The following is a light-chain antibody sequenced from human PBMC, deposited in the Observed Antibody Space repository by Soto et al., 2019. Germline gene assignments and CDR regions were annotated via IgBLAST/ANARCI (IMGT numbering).Light chain of an antibody. CDR1: QSINTY. Sequence: DIVLTQSPATLSLFPGDRSTLSCRASQSINTYLAWYQQKPGQAPRLLIYDASKRATGIPARFSGSGSGTNFTLTISSLEPEDFAVYYCQQRRSWQVTFGQGTKVDIK. J-gene: IGKJ1*01. V-gene: IGKV3D-11*02. CDR2: DAS. CDR3: QQRRSWQVT.